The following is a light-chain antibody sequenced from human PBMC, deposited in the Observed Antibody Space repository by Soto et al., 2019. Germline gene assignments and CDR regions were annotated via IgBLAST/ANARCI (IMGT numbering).Light chain of an antibody. J-gene: IGLJ1*01. Sequence: QSVLTQPASVSGSPGQSFTISCTGTSSDVGGYDYVSWYQLHPGKASKLMVFEVNNRPSGVSYRFSGSKSGNTASLTISGLQAEDEADYFCSSYSISTAYLFGTGTKVTVL. CDR2: EVN. V-gene: IGLV2-14*01. CDR1: SSDVGGYDY. CDR3: SSYSISTAYL.